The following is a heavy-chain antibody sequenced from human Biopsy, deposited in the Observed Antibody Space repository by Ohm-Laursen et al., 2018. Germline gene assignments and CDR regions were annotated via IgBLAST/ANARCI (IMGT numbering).Heavy chain of an antibody. V-gene: IGHV4-59*07. CDR1: GGSIGSFF. Sequence: SDTLSLTWPVSGGSIGSFFWSWIRQPPGKGLEWIGNIYYSGSTNFNPSLKSRVTISVDTSKNQFSLKLSSVTAADTAVYFCARGSSYGYDFDYWGQGTLVAVSS. CDR2: IYYSGST. J-gene: IGHJ4*02. CDR3: ARGSSYGYDFDY. D-gene: IGHD5-18*01.